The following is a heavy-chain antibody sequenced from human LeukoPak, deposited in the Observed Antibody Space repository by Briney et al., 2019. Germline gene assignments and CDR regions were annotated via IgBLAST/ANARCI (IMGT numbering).Heavy chain of an antibody. CDR3: ARGLIEGAHYYYGMDV. D-gene: IGHD1-26*01. V-gene: IGHV1-18*01. CDR1: GYTFTSYG. J-gene: IGHJ6*02. Sequence: ASVKVSCKASGYTFTSYGISWVRQAPGQGLEWMGWISAYNGNTNYAQKLQGRVTMTTDTSTSTAYMELRSLRSDDTAVYYWARGLIEGAHYYYGMDVWGQGTTVTVSS. CDR2: ISAYNGNT.